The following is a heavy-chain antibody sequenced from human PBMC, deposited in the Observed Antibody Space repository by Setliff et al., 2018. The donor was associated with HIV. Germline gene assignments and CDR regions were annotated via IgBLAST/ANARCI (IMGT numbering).Heavy chain of an antibody. CDR2: ITSSGRTT. CDR1: GFTFSDYY. V-gene: IGHV3-11*01. Sequence: GSLRLSCTASGFTFSDYYLHWIRQAPGKGLEWVSCITSSGRTTYYADSVKGRFIISRDNAKSSLFLQMNSLRADDTALYYCARGPSYYYDSSGYYFDSWGQGTLVTVSS. J-gene: IGHJ4*02. CDR3: ARGPSYYYDSSGYYFDS. D-gene: IGHD3-22*01.